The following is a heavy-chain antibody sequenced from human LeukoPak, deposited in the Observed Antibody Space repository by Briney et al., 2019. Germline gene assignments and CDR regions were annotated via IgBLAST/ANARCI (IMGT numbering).Heavy chain of an antibody. CDR3: ARDGAIQLWYYGMDV. CDR1: GFTFSSYS. CDR2: ISSSSSYI. D-gene: IGHD5-18*01. J-gene: IGHJ6*02. Sequence: GGSLRLSCAASGFTFSSYSMNWVRQAPGKGLEWVSSISSSSSYIYYADSVKGRFTISRDNAKNSLYLQMNSLRAEDTAVYYCARDGAIQLWYYGMDVWGQGTTVTVSS. V-gene: IGHV3-21*01.